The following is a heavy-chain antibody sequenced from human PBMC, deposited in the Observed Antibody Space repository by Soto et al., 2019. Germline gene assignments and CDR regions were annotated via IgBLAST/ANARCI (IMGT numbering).Heavy chain of an antibody. V-gene: IGHV4-59*01. Sequence: SETLSLTCTVSGGSISSYYWSWIRQPPGKGLEWIGYIYYSGSTNYNPSLKSRVTISVDTSKNQFSLKLSSVTAADTAVYYCASGPDRITIFGVVTPSYGMDVWGQGTTVTVSS. CDR3: ASGPDRITIFGVVTPSYGMDV. CDR2: IYYSGST. D-gene: IGHD3-3*01. CDR1: GGSISSYY. J-gene: IGHJ6*02.